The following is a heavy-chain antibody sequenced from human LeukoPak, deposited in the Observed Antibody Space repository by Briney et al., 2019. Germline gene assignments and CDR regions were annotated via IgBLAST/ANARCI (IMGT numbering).Heavy chain of an antibody. J-gene: IGHJ4*02. CDR2: IIPIFGTA. D-gene: IGHD2-2*01. Sequence: SVKVSCKASGGTFSSYAISWVRQAPGQGLEWTGGIIPIFGTANYAQKFQGRVTITTDESTSTAYMELSSLRSEDTAVYYCARDSFYCSSTSCYGRYFDYWGQGTLVTVSS. V-gene: IGHV1-69*05. CDR3: ARDSFYCSSTSCYGRYFDY. CDR1: GGTFSSYA.